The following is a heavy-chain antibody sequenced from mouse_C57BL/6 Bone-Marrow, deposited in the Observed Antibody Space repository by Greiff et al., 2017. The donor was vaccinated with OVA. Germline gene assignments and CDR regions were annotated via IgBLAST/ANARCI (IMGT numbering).Heavy chain of an antibody. V-gene: IGHV3-8*01. Sequence: EVQLQQSGPGLAKPSQTLSLTCSVTGYSITSDYWNWIRQFPGNKLEYMGYISYSGSTYYNPSLKSRISITRDTSKNQYYLQLNAVTTEDTATYYCARGVFDYWGQGTTLTVSS. CDR3: ARGVFDY. CDR1: GYSITSDY. CDR2: ISYSGST. J-gene: IGHJ2*01.